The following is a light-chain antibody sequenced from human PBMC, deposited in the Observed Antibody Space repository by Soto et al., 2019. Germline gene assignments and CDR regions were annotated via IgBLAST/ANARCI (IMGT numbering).Light chain of an antibody. J-gene: IGLJ3*02. Sequence: QSALTQPRSVSGSPGQSVTISCTGTSGDVGAYNSVSWYQQHPGKAPKLMIYDVSKRPSGVPDRFSGSKSVNTASLTISGLQAEDEADYYCCSYAGIYTWVFGGGTKLTVL. CDR1: SGDVGAYNS. CDR2: DVS. CDR3: CSYAGIYTWV. V-gene: IGLV2-11*01.